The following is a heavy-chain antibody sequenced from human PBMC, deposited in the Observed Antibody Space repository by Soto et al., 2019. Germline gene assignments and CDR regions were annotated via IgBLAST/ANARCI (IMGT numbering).Heavy chain of an antibody. Sequence: SETLSLTCTVSGGSISSSSYYWGWIRQPPGKGLEWIGSIYYSGSTYYNPSLKSRVTISVDTSKNQFSLKLSSVTAADTAVYYCARSRYSSSYNWFDPWGQGILVTVSS. D-gene: IGHD6-6*01. J-gene: IGHJ5*02. CDR1: GGSISSSSYY. V-gene: IGHV4-39*01. CDR2: IYYSGST. CDR3: ARSRYSSSYNWFDP.